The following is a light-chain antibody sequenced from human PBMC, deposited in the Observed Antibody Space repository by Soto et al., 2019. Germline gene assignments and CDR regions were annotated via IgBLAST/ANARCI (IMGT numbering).Light chain of an antibody. J-gene: IGKJ1*01. CDR3: QQYGSSPRT. CDR1: QIVTSGF. CDR2: GAS. V-gene: IGKV3-20*01. Sequence: EIVLTQSPGTPSLSPGERATLSCRASQIVTSGFLAWYQQKPGQGPRLLIYGASSRATGIPDRFRGSGSGTDFTLTISRLEPEDFAVYLFQQYGSSPRTFGQGTKVDIK.